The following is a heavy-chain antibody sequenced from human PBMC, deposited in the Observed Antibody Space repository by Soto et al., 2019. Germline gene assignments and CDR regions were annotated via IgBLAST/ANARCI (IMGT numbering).Heavy chain of an antibody. D-gene: IGHD2-15*01. CDR1: GFTLGDSY. J-gene: IGHJ5*02. CDR2: ISPGSRYP. Sequence: LXLSCAVTGFTLGDSYMSWILQAPGKGLEWLSYISPGSRYPAYADSAKGRFTISRDNAKRSLYLQMMSLTAEDTATYYCVRGGGGGLFDPWGQGTMVTVSS. V-gene: IGHV3-11*06. CDR3: VRGGGGGLFDP.